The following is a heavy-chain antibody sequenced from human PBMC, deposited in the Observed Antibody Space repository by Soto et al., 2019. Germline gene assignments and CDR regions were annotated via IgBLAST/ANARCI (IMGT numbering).Heavy chain of an antibody. CDR1: GFTFNTYS. D-gene: IGHD2-2*01. J-gene: IGHJ4*02. Sequence: WGSRRLSCAASGFTFNTYSMNWVRQAPGKGLEWVSSISRSSDFIFYADSVKGRFIISRDNAKNSLYLQMNSMRDEDRAVYYCARAGCIPTSCPLCDYWGKGDLVTVSA. CDR3: ARAGCIPTSCPLCDY. V-gene: IGHV3-21*01. CDR2: ISRSSDFI.